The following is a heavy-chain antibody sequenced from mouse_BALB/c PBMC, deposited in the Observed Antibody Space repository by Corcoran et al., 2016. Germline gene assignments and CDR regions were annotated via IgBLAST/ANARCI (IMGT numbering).Heavy chain of an antibody. J-gene: IGHJ1*01. CDR3: ARAYGNYSYWYFDG. CDR2: IFPGDGST. CDR1: GYTFTSYD. V-gene: IGHV1-85*01. D-gene: IGHD2-1*01. Sequence: QVQLQQSGAELVKPGASVKLSCKASGYTFTSYDINWVRQRPEQGLEWIGWIFPGDGSTKYNEKFKGKATLTTDKSSSTAYMQLSRLASEDSAGYFCARAYGNYSYWYFDGWGARTTVTGSS.